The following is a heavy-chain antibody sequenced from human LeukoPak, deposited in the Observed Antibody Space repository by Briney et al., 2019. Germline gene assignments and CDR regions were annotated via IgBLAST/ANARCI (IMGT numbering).Heavy chain of an antibody. Sequence: LAGGSLRLSCAASGFTFSSYEIHWVRQAPGKGLEWVSYISSSGSIIYYADSVKGRFTISRDNAKNSLYLQMNSLRAEDTAVYYCARDRMVRGVIPHIYYYYYMDVWGKGTTVTISS. D-gene: IGHD3-10*01. CDR2: ISSSGSII. V-gene: IGHV3-48*03. CDR3: ARDRMVRGVIPHIYYYYYMDV. J-gene: IGHJ6*03. CDR1: GFTFSSYE.